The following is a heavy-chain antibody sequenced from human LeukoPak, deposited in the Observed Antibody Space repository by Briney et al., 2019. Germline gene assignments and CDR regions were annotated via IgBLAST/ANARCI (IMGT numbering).Heavy chain of an antibody. J-gene: IGHJ4*02. Sequence: GGSLRLSCAASGFTFSSYNMNWVRQAPGKGLEWVSYISRSSATIYYADSVKGRFTISRDNAKDSLYLQMNSLRAEDTAVYYCARDRINYSNHEIDYWGQGTLVTVSS. CDR1: GFTFSSYN. V-gene: IGHV3-48*04. CDR3: ARDRINYSNHEIDY. CDR2: ISRSSATI. D-gene: IGHD4-11*01.